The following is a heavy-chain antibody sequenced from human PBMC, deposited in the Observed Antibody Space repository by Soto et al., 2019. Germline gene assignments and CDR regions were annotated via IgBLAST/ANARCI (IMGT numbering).Heavy chain of an antibody. Sequence: GGSLRLSCAASGFTFSSYSMNWVRQAPGKGLEWVSYISSSSSTIYYADSVKGRFTISRDNAKNSLYLQMNSLRDEDTAVYYCARASATPHYDFWSGSGAFDIWGQGTMVTVSS. CDR1: GFTFSSYS. CDR3: ARASATPHYDFWSGSGAFDI. CDR2: ISSSSSTI. J-gene: IGHJ3*02. V-gene: IGHV3-48*02. D-gene: IGHD3-3*01.